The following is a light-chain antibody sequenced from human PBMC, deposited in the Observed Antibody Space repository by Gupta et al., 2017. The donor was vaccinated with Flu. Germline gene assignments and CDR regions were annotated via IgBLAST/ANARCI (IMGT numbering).Light chain of an antibody. J-gene: IGLJ1*01. CDR1: SDDVGSYDF. CDR2: EVT. Sequence: SALTQPASVSGSPGQSITISCTGTSDDVGSYDFVSWYHLHPCKAPKLLIYEVTKRPSGVSNRFSGTKSGNTAFLTISGLQAEDESDYYCCSYAGSCPYVFGTGTKVTVI. CDR3: CSYAGSCPYV. V-gene: IGLV2-23*02.